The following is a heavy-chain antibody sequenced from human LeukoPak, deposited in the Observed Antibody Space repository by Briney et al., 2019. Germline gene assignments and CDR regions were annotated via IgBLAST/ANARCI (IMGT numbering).Heavy chain of an antibody. J-gene: IGHJ5*02. CDR1: GGSFSGYY. Sequence: SETLSLTCAVYGGSFSGYYWSWIRQPPGKGLEWIGEINHSGSTNYNPSLKSRVTISVDTSKNQFSLKLSSVTAADTAVYYCARSRRGWFDPLGPGNPGHRLL. V-gene: IGHV4-34*01. CDR2: INHSGST. CDR3: ARSRRGWFDP.